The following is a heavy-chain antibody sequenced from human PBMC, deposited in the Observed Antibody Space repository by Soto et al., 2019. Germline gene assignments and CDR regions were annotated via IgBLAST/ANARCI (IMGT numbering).Heavy chain of an antibody. CDR1: GFTVSNNY. CDR2: IYSGGST. Sequence: EVQLVESGGGLVQPGGSLRLSCAASGFTVSNNYMSWVRQAPGKGLEWVSIIYSGGSTYYADSVKGRFTISRDNSNNTLFLHMNSLRAEDTAVYYCARDLRRGDLWCRGTLVTVSS. V-gene: IGHV3-66*01. D-gene: IGHD5-12*01. J-gene: IGHJ2*01. CDR3: ARDLRRGDL.